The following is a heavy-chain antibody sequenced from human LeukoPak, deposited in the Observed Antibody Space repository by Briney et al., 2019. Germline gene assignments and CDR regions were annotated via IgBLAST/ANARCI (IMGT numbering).Heavy chain of an antibody. D-gene: IGHD3-10*01. Sequence: PSETLSLTCTVSGASITTYYWNWIRQPPGKELEWIGYIYYTGTTKYNPSLRSRVTISVDTSKNQFSLNLSSVTAADTAIYYCARDQLYGSAGNWFDPWGPGTLVTVSS. CDR2: IYYTGTT. CDR1: GASITTYY. V-gene: IGHV4-59*01. CDR3: ARDQLYGSAGNWFDP. J-gene: IGHJ5*02.